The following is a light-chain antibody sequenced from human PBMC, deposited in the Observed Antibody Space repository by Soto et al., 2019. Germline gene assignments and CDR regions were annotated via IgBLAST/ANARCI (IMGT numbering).Light chain of an antibody. CDR3: QSSDTSLSGSEV. CDR2: GTS. Sequence: QSVLTQPPSVSGAPGQRVTISCTGSSSNIGAGYDVHWYQQLPGTAPKLLIFGTSNRPSGVPDRFSRSKSGTSASLAITGLQAEDEADYFCQSSDTSLSGSEVFGGGTKVTVL. CDR1: SSNIGAGYD. V-gene: IGLV1-40*01. J-gene: IGLJ2*01.